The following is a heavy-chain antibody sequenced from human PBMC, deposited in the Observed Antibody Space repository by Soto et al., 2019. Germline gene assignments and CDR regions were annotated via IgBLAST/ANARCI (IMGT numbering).Heavy chain of an antibody. J-gene: IGHJ5*02. CDR2: ISPKSANT. CDR1: GYSFSKYD. Sequence: QIQLVQSGAELKKPGASVKVSCEASGYSFSKYDISWLRQAPGQGPEWMGRISPKSANTNYAQKFQGRVTMTADTSTSTAYMELRGLRSDDTAVYYCATSYDSGFDPWGQGTLVTVS. CDR3: ATSYDSGFDP. D-gene: IGHD5-12*01. V-gene: IGHV1-18*04.